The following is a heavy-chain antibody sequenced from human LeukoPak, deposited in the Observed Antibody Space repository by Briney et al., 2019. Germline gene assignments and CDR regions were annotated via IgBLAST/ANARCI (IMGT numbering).Heavy chain of an antibody. CDR1: KKMFTCYF. CDR2: INPNSVGT. J-gene: IGHJ6*03. Sequence: ASVKVSCKTSKKMFTCYFMHWVRQATGQGLEWIGWINPNSVGTLFARRFQGRVTMTRDTSIAGTYLEFSRLTSDDTALYYCAAQCNDDFCYKRDYMDVWGKGTMVIVYS. CDR3: AAQCNDDFCYKRDYMDV. V-gene: IGHV1-2*02. D-gene: IGHD2-2*02.